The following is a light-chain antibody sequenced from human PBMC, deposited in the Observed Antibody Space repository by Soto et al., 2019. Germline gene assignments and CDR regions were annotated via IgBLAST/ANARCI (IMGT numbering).Light chain of an antibody. CDR3: SAYTTSSSYV. J-gene: IGLJ1*01. Sequence: QSVLTQPASVSGSPGQSITISCTGTSSDVGGYIYVSWYQQHPGKAPKLMIYDVTSRPSGVSYRFSGSKSGNTASLTISGLQAEDEADYYCSAYTTSSSYVFVTGTKVTVL. V-gene: IGLV2-14*01. CDR2: DVT. CDR1: SSDVGGYIY.